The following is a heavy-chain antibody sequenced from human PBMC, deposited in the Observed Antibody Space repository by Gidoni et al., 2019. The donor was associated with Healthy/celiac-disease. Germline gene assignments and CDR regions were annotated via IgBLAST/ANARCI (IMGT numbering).Heavy chain of an antibody. J-gene: IGHJ6*02. D-gene: IGHD1-7*01. Sequence: EVQLVESGGGLVKPGGSLRLSCAASGFTFSSYSMNWVRQAPGKGLEWVSSISSSSSYIYYADSVKGRFTISRDNAKNSLYLQMNSLRAEDTAVYYCARLSLNYDYYYYYGMDVWGQGTTVTVSS. CDR2: ISSSSSYI. V-gene: IGHV3-21*01. CDR3: ARLSLNYDYYYYYGMDV. CDR1: GFTFSSYS.